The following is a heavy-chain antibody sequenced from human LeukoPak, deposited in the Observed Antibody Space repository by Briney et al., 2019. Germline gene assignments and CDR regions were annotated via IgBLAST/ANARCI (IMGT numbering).Heavy chain of an antibody. J-gene: IGHJ4*02. D-gene: IGHD3-22*01. CDR2: IKSKTDGGTA. V-gene: IGHV3-15*01. Sequence: GGSLRLSCAASGFTFKNAWMSWVRQAPGKGLEWVGRIKSKTDGGTADYAAPVKGRFSISRDDSKSTLYLQMDSLKTEDSAIYYCTKDLRVLSEITMIVTVTPDFWGQGTQVTVSS. CDR1: GFTFKNAW. CDR3: TKDLRVLSEITMIVTVTPDF.